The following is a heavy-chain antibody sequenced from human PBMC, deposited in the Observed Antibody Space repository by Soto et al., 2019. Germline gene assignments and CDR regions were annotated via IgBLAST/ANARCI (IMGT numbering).Heavy chain of an antibody. CDR1: GFTFSGSA. D-gene: IGHD3-3*01. CDR3: TRPYYDFWSGYYPNYYYYYMDV. CDR2: IRSKANSYAT. J-gene: IGHJ6*03. V-gene: IGHV3-73*01. Sequence: EVQLVESGGGLVQPGGSLKLSCAASGFTFSGSAMHWVRQASGKGLEWVGRIRSKANSYATAYAASVKGRFTISRDDSKNTAYLQMNSLKTEDTAVYYCTRPYYDFWSGYYPNYYYYYMDVWGKGTTVTVSS.